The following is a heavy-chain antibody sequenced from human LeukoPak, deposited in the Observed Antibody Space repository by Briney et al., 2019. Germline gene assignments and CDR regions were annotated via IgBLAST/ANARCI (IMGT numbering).Heavy chain of an antibody. CDR2: INHSGST. D-gene: IGHD6-19*01. CDR1: GGSFSGYY. Sequence: SETLSLTCAVYGGSFSGYYWSWIRQPPGKGLEWIGEINHSGSTNYNLSLKSRVTISVDTSKNQFSLKLSSVTAADTAVYYCARSSTGYSSGWFRTYYFDYWGQGTLVTVSS. J-gene: IGHJ4*02. V-gene: IGHV4-34*01. CDR3: ARSSTGYSSGWFRTYYFDY.